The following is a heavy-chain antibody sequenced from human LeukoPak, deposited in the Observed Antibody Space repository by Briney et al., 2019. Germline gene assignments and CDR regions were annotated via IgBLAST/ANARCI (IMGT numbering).Heavy chain of an antibody. Sequence: QPWGSLRLSCAASGFTFSSYSMNWVRQAPGKGLEWVSAISGRSGTTYNGDSAKGRFTISRDNSKNTVYLQMRSLRAADTAVYYCAKHDDTSGYFRTTGFDYWGQGTLVSVSS. J-gene: IGHJ4*02. CDR3: AKHDDTSGYFRTTGFDY. CDR2: ISGRSGTT. V-gene: IGHV3-23*01. CDR1: GFTFSSYS. D-gene: IGHD3-22*01.